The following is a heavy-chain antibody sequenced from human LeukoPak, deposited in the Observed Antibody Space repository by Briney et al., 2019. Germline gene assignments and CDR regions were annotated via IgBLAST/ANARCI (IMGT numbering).Heavy chain of an antibody. Sequence: PSETLSLTCTVSGGYIISYYWSWIRQPPGKGLEWIGYIYYSGSSNYNPSLKSRVTISVDTSKNQISLKLSSVTAADTAVYYCARANRYDLYFDYWGQGTLVTVSS. CDR1: GGYIISYY. CDR2: IYYSGSS. CDR3: ARANRYDLYFDY. D-gene: IGHD5-12*01. J-gene: IGHJ4*02. V-gene: IGHV4-59*01.